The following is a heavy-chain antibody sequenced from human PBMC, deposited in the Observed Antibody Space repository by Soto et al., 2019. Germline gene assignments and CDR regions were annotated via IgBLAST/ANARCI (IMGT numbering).Heavy chain of an antibody. Sequence: EVQLVESGGGLVQPGRSLRLSCAASGFTFDDYAMHWVRQAPGKGLEWVSGISWNSGSIGYADSVKGRFTISRDNAKNSLYLQMNSLRAEDTALYYCAKDGVGLRLEGGNWFDPWGQGTLVTVSS. J-gene: IGHJ5*02. D-gene: IGHD5-12*01. CDR3: AKDGVGLRLEGGNWFDP. CDR2: ISWNSGSI. V-gene: IGHV3-9*01. CDR1: GFTFDDYA.